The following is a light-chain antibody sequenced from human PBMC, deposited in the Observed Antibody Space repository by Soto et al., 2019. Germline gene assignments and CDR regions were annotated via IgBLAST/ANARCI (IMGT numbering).Light chain of an antibody. CDR3: QQYDDLPIT. V-gene: IGKV1-33*01. CDR2: DVS. J-gene: IGKJ5*01. CDR1: QDISDN. Sequence: IQMPQSPSSLSTSLGDRLSITCQANQDISDNLTWYQQKQGKAPKVLISDVSNLETGVSSRFSGSGSGTDFTFTISSLQAEDVATYYCQQYDDLPITFGQGTRLEI.